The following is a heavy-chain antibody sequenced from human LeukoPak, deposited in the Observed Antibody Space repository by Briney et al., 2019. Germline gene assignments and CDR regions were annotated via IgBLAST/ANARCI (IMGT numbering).Heavy chain of an antibody. V-gene: IGHV3-21*01. CDR1: GSTFSSYS. CDR2: ISSSSSYI. J-gene: IGHJ3*02. Sequence: PGGSLRLSCAASGSTFSSYSMNWVRQAPGKGLEWVSSISSSSSYIYYADSVKGRFTISRDNAKNSLYLQMNSLRAEDTAVYYCAREGAYCGGDCYDAFDIWGQGTMVTVSS. D-gene: IGHD2-21*02. CDR3: AREGAYCGGDCYDAFDI.